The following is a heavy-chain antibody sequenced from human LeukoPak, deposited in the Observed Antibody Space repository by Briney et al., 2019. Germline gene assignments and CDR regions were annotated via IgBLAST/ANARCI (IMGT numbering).Heavy chain of an antibody. J-gene: IGHJ6*02. Sequence: PGGSPRLSCAASGFTVSAYRMHWVRQAPGRGLVWVSRIAPDGSRTDYADSVKGRCTISRDNAKNSLYLELRSLRAEDTAVYYCAKGRGAATTYGMNVWGQGTTVIVSS. V-gene: IGHV3-74*01. D-gene: IGHD2-15*01. CDR3: AKGRGAATTYGMNV. CDR2: IAPDGSRT. CDR1: GFTVSAYR.